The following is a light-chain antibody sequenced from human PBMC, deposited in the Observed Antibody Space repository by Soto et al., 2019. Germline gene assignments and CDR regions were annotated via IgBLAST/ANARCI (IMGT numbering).Light chain of an antibody. CDR3: LQHYAYPWT. Sequence: DIQMTQSPSAVSASVGDRVTITCRASQDISRFLAWFQQNPGKVPKRLVYLATALQNGAPSRFSGCGSGTEFNFTISSLQPEDFVTYYCLQHYAYPWTFGQGTKVDIK. J-gene: IGKJ1*01. CDR1: QDISRF. V-gene: IGKV1-17*03. CDR2: LAT.